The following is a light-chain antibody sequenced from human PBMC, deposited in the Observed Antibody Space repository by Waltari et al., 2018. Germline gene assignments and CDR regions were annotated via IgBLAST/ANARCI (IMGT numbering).Light chain of an antibody. CDR1: QSVSNF. CDR3: QQRGNWPLT. V-gene: IGKV3-11*01. Sequence: DIVLTQSPATLSLSPGGRATLSCRASQSVSNFVAWYQQKPGQAPRLLIYDASNRATGIPARFSGGGSGTDFTLTISSLEPEDFAVYYCQQRGNWPLTFGGGTKVEIK. J-gene: IGKJ4*01. CDR2: DAS.